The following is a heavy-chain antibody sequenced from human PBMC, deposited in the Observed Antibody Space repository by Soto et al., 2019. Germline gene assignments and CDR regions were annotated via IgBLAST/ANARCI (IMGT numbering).Heavy chain of an antibody. Sequence: LETLSLTCPISGGSIRGFYWVWIRQPPGKGLEWIGNIYYSGSANYDPSLRSRVTISLNTSKNQFSLNLNSVTAADTAIYYCARGAGGYSWRSPTFDYWGQGTLVTVSS. V-gene: IGHV4-59*01. J-gene: IGHJ4*02. CDR2: IYYSGSA. CDR1: GGSIRGFY. D-gene: IGHD5-18*01. CDR3: ARGAGGYSWRSPTFDY.